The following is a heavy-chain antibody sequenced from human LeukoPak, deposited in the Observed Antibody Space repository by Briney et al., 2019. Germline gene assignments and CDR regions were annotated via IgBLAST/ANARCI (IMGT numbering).Heavy chain of an antibody. J-gene: IGHJ4*02. Sequence: PGGSLGLSREASGFTLSSYAMGWVRHAPGKGLEWVSRIIGRGVTKYYADSVKGRFPLPRDNSKKPLYLRMNSLRAEDTGVYFCTKHQLVGPYYFDYWGQGALVTVSS. CDR2: IIGRGVTK. CDR3: TKHQLVGPYYFDY. V-gene: IGHV3-23*01. D-gene: IGHD2-8*02. CDR1: GFTLSSYA.